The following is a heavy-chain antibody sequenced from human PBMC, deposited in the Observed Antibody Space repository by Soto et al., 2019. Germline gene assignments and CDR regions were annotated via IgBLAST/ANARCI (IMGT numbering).Heavy chain of an antibody. J-gene: IGHJ4*02. CDR1: GFTFSSYS. CDR3: ARDGLSLRLWGDSGWYY. V-gene: IGHV3-21*01. Sequence: GGSLKLSCAASGFTFSSYSMNWVRQAPGKGLEWVSSISSSSSYIYYADSVKGRFTISRDNAKNSLYLQMNSLRAEDTAVYYCARDGLSLRLWGDSGWYYWGQGTLVTVSS. D-gene: IGHD6-19*01. CDR2: ISSSSSYI.